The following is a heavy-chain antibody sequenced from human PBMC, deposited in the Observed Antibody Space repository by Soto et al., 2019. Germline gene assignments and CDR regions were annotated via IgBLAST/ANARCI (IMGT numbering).Heavy chain of an antibody. CDR2: ISGSGGST. Sequence: SGGSLRLSCAASGFTFSSYAMSWVRQAPGKGLEWVSAISGSGGSTYYADSVKGRFTISRDNSKNTLYLQMNSLRAEDTAVYYCAKQAGCSSTSCYTGARPYYYYGMDVWGQGTTVTVSS. CDR1: GFTFSSYA. D-gene: IGHD2-2*02. J-gene: IGHJ6*02. CDR3: AKQAGCSSTSCYTGARPYYYYGMDV. V-gene: IGHV3-23*01.